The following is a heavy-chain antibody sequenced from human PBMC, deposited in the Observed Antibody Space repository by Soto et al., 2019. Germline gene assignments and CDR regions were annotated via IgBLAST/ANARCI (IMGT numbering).Heavy chain of an antibody. D-gene: IGHD3-10*01. V-gene: IGHV4-31*03. Sequence: SETLSLTCTVSGGSISSGGYYWSWIRQHPGKGLEWIGYIYYSGSTYYNPSLKSRVTISVDTSKNQFSLKLSSVTAADTSVYYCAREVDYYGHESWFDPWGHGTLVTVSS. CDR3: AREVDYYGHESWFDP. J-gene: IGHJ5*02. CDR1: GGSISSGGYY. CDR2: IYYSGST.